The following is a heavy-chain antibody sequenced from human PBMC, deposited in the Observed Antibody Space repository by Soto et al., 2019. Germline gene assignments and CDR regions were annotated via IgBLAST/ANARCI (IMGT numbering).Heavy chain of an antibody. Sequence: SSETLSLTCTVSGGSISSYYWSWIRQPPGKGLEWIGYIYYSGSTNNNPSLKSRVTISVDTSKNQFSLKLSSVTAADTAVFYCARSLGTVYDSLPDYWGQGTLVTVSS. V-gene: IGHV4-59*01. CDR3: ARSLGTVYDSLPDY. J-gene: IGHJ4*01. D-gene: IGHD3-22*01. CDR1: GGSISSYY. CDR2: IYYSGST.